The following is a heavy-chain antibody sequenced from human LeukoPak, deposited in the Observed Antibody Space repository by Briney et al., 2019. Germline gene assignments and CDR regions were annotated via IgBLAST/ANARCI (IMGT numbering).Heavy chain of an antibody. V-gene: IGHV3-53*01. D-gene: IGHD2-8*01. Sequence: GSLRLSGAASGFTVTINYMSWVRQAPGKGLEWVSVIYSGGSTYYADSVKGRFTIPRDNSKNTLYLQMNSLRAEDTAVYYCARVYEAYAFDIAGQGKMAIVSS. CDR2: IYSGGST. CDR1: GFTVTINY. J-gene: IGHJ3*02. CDR3: ARVYEAYAFDI.